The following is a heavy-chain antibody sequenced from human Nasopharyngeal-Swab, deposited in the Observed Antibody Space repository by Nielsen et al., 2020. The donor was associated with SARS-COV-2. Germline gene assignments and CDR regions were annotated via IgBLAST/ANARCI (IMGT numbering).Heavy chain of an antibody. D-gene: IGHD6-19*01. Sequence: GESLKISCAASGFTFSSYAMSWVRQAPGKGLGVSAISGSGGSTYYADSVKGRFTISRDNSKNTLYLQMNSLRAEDTAVYYCAKGWQWLVRDAFDIWGQGTMVTVSS. V-gene: IGHV3-23*01. CDR2: ISGSGGST. CDR1: GFTFSSYA. CDR3: AKGWQWLVRDAFDI. J-gene: IGHJ3*02.